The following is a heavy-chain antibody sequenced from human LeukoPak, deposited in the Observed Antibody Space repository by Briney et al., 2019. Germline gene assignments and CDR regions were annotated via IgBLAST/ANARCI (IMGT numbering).Heavy chain of an antibody. CDR1: GGSFSNYY. V-gene: IGHV4-34*01. J-gene: IGHJ4*02. CDR2: INHSGST. Sequence: SETLSLTCAVYGGSFSNYYWSWIRXPPGKXLXXIGEINHSGSTNYNPSLKSRVTISVDTSKNQFSLKLSSVTAADTAVYYCAREADGSGSFDYWGQGTLVTVSS. CDR3: AREADGSGSFDY. D-gene: IGHD3-10*01.